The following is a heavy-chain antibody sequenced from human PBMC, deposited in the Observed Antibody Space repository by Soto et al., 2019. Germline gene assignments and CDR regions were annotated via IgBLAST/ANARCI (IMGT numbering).Heavy chain of an antibody. CDR1: GYTFTGYY. Sequence: ASVKVSCKASGYTFTGYYMHWVRQAPGQGLEWMGWINPNSGGTNYAQKFQGRVTMTRDTSIRTAYMELSRLRSDDTAVYYCATLGYSSGWYSYDYYGMDVWGQGTTVTSP. D-gene: IGHD6-19*01. CDR3: ATLGYSSGWYSYDYYGMDV. V-gene: IGHV1-2*02. J-gene: IGHJ6*02. CDR2: INPNSGGT.